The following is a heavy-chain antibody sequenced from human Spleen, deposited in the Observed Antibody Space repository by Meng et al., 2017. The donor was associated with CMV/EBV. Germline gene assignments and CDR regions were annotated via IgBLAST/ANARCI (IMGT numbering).Heavy chain of an antibody. Sequence: CTGSGDSVSSDRYFWSWIRQPPGKGLEWIGYIYYSGSTNYNPSLKSRVTISVDTSTNQFSLKLSSVTAADTAVYYCARDTTVGNILDYWGQGTLVTVSS. J-gene: IGHJ4*02. CDR3: ARDTTVGNILDY. D-gene: IGHD4-23*01. CDR1: GDSVSSDRYF. CDR2: IYYSGST. V-gene: IGHV4-61*01.